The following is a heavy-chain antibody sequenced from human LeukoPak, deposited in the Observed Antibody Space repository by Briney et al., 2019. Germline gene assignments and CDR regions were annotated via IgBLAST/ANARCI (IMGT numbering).Heavy chain of an antibody. V-gene: IGHV3-23*01. Sequence: PGGSLRLSCAASGFTFSSYAMSWVRQAPGKGLEWVSAISGSGGSTYYADSVKGRFTISRDNSKNTLYLQMNSLRAEDTAVYYCAKGYATYYYDSSGYFDYWGQGTLVTVSS. J-gene: IGHJ4*02. CDR1: GFTFSSYA. CDR3: AKGYATYYYDSSGYFDY. CDR2: ISGSGGST. D-gene: IGHD3-22*01.